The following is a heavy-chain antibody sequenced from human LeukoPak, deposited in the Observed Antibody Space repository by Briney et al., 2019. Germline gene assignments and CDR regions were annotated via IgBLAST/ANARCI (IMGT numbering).Heavy chain of an antibody. CDR1: GYTFTGYY. D-gene: IGHD3-10*01. CDR3: AIHFYYGSGRNWFDP. Sequence: ASVKVSCKASGYTFTGYYMHWVRQAPGQGLEWMGWMNPNSGNTGYAQKFQGRVTMTRNTSISTAYMELSSLRSEDTAVYYCAIHFYYGSGRNWFDPWGQGTLVTVSS. J-gene: IGHJ5*02. V-gene: IGHV1-8*02. CDR2: MNPNSGNT.